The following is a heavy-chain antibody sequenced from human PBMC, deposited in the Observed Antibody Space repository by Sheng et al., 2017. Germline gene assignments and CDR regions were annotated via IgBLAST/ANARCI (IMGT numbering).Heavy chain of an antibody. CDR2: VYHSGAM. V-gene: IGHV4-38-2*01. D-gene: IGHD2-2*03. Sequence: QVQLQESGPGLVKPSETLSLTCAVSGHSVTSGHFWGWIRQPPGKGLEWIGSVYHSGAMYNNPSLKSRVTLSVDTSKNHFSLNLTSVTAADTAVYYCARLFGYCSDTACSPVGVWGQGDHGHRLL. CDR1: GHSVTSGHF. CDR3: ARLFGYCSDTACSPVGV. J-gene: IGHJ6*02.